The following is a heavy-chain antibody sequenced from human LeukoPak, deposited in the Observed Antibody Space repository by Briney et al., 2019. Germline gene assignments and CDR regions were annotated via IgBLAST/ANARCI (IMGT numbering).Heavy chain of an antibody. CDR3: ASTYYYGSGSYSLGVDY. Sequence: PSETLSLTCTVSGGSISSYYWSWIRQPPGKGLEWIGYIYTSGSTNYNPSLKSRVTISVDTSKNQFSLQLSSVTAADTAVYYCASTYYYGSGSYSLGVDYWGQGTLVTVSS. CDR1: GGSISSYY. CDR2: IYTSGST. V-gene: IGHV4-4*09. D-gene: IGHD3-10*01. J-gene: IGHJ4*02.